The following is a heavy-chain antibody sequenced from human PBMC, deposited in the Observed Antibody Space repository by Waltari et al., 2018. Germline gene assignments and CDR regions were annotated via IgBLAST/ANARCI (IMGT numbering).Heavy chain of an antibody. Sequence: QVQLQQWGAGLLKPSETLSLTCAVYGGSFSGYYWSWIRQPPGKGLEWIGEINHSGSTNYNPSLKSRVTISVDTSKNQFSLKLSSVTAADTAVYYCARCKRFLEWLFWFDPWGQGTLVTVSS. D-gene: IGHD3-3*01. CDR3: ARCKRFLEWLFWFDP. CDR1: GGSFSGYY. CDR2: INHSGST. V-gene: IGHV4-34*01. J-gene: IGHJ5*02.